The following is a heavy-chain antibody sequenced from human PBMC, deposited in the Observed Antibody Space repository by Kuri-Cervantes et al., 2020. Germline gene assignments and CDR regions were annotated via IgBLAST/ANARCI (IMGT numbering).Heavy chain of an antibody. V-gene: IGHV3-53*01. CDR1: GFTVNSYF. CDR3: ARWRYSSSWYYYGMDV. CDR2: TYSGGTS. J-gene: IGHJ6*02. Sequence: GESLKISCAASGFTVNSYFLTWVRQPPGKGLEWVSVTYSGGTSYFGDSVKGRFTISRDYSKNTLYLEMNSLRAEDTALYHCARWRYSSSWYYYGMDVWGQGTTVTVSS. D-gene: IGHD6-13*01.